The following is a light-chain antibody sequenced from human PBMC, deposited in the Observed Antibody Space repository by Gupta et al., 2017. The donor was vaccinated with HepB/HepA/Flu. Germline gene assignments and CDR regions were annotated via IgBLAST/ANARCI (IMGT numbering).Light chain of an antibody. CDR3: QLLTSYPQ. Sequence: DIQLTQSPSFLSASVGDRVTITCRASQNISTFLAWYLQQPGKAPNLLIFSASFLQTGVPSRFSGSGSETEFTLTISNLQPGDFASYYCQLLTSYPQFGPGTKIEIK. V-gene: IGKV1-9*01. CDR1: QNISTF. CDR2: SAS. J-gene: IGKJ3*01.